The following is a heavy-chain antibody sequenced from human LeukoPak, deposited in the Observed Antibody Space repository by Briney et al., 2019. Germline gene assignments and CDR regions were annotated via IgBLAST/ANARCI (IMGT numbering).Heavy chain of an antibody. CDR3: ARDDQSLFDSGYDLLAFDI. Sequence: ASVKVSCKASGYTFTGYYMHWVRQAPGQGLEWMGWINPNSGGTNYAQKFQGRVTMTRDTSISTAYMELSRLRSDDTAVYYCARDDQSLFDSGYDLLAFDIWGQGTMVTVSS. D-gene: IGHD5-12*01. CDR1: GYTFTGYY. V-gene: IGHV1-2*02. CDR2: INPNSGGT. J-gene: IGHJ3*02.